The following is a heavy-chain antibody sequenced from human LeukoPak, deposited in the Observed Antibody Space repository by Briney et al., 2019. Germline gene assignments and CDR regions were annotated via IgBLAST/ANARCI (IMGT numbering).Heavy chain of an antibody. CDR2: IYTSGST. J-gene: IGHJ4*02. D-gene: IGHD3-9*01. Sequence: SETLSLTCTVSGGSISSGSYYWSWIRQPAGKGLEWIGRIYTSGSTNYNPSLKSPVTISVDTSKNQFSLKLSSVTAADTAVYYRARDSYAGYGSYYFDYWGQGTLVTVSS. CDR3: ARDSYAGYGSYYFDY. V-gene: IGHV4-61*02. CDR1: GGSISSGSYY.